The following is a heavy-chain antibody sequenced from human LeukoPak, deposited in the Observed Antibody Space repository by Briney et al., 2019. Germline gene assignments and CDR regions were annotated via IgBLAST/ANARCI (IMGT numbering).Heavy chain of an antibody. CDR3: AKDAYYGSGSHYYYYMDV. Sequence: GGSLRLSCAGSGFIFSNYAMTWVRQAPGKGLEWVSVISGSGDVTNDADSVKGRFTISRDNSKNTLFLQMNSLRAEDTAVYYCAKDAYYGSGSHYYYYMDVWGKGTTVTISS. J-gene: IGHJ6*03. CDR2: ISGSGDVT. D-gene: IGHD3-10*01. CDR1: GFIFSNYA. V-gene: IGHV3-23*01.